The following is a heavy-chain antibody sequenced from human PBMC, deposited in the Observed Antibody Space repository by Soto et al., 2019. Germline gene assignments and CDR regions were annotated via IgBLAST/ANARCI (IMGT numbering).Heavy chain of an antibody. CDR2: IYYSGST. D-gene: IGHD6-19*01. CDR3: ESPLIAVAGTDDAFDI. J-gene: IGHJ3*02. V-gene: IGHV4-39*01. Sequence: QLQMQESGPGLVKPSETLSLTCTVSGGSISSISYYWVWIRQRPGKGLECIGSIYYSGSTYYNPSLKSQVYISVDTPNNQCTLKLISVTAAETAVYYCESPLIAVAGTDDAFDIWGQWTMGTVSS. CDR1: GGSISSISYY.